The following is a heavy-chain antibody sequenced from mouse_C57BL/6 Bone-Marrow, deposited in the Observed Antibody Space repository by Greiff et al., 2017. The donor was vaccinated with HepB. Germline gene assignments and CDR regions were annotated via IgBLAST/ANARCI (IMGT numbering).Heavy chain of an antibody. CDR2: IRSKSSNYAT. D-gene: IGHD2-4*01. CDR1: GFTFNTYA. CDR3: VRGGDYDYDVSWFAY. V-gene: IGHV10-3*01. J-gene: IGHJ3*01. Sequence: DVKLVESGGGLVQPKGSLKLSCAASGFTFNTYAMHWVRQAPGKGLEWVARIRSKSSNYATYYADSVKDRFTISRDDSQSMLYLQMNNLKTEDTAMYYCVRGGDYDYDVSWFAYWGQGTLVTVSA.